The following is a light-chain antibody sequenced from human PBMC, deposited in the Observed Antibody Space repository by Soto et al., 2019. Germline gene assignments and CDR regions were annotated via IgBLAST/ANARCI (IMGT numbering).Light chain of an antibody. J-gene: IGLJ2*01. CDR3: SAYRRGSTVV. CDR1: ISDVGGYNY. V-gene: IGLV2-14*01. Sequence: QSALTQPDSVAGATGQAITISGTGTISDVGGYNYVSWYQQFSGKAPTLIIYEVTNRPAGISNRFSGYKSGETAPLPISGLRAEEEADYYCSAYRRGSTVVLGGGTNLTVL. CDR2: EVT.